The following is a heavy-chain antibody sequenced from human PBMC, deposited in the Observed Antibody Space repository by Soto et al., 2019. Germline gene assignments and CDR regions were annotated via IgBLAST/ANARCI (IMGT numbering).Heavy chain of an antibody. J-gene: IGHJ6*02. V-gene: IGHV5-51*01. Sequence: PGESLKISCKCSGYSFTNYWIGWVRQMPGKGLEWMGVIYPGDSDTRYSPSFRGQVTISADKSISTAYLQWSSLMASDTAMYYCARSTVTTPPNYYYYGMDVWGQGTTVTVSS. CDR3: ARSTVTTPPNYYYYGMDV. CDR2: IYPGDSDT. CDR1: GYSFTNYW. D-gene: IGHD4-17*01.